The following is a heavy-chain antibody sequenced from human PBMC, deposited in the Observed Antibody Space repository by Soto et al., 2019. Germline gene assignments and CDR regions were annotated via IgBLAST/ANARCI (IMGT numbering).Heavy chain of an antibody. CDR2: ISAHNGNT. CDR1: GYTFTSYG. Sequence: QVHLVQSGGEVKKPGASVKVSCKGSGYTFTSYGITWVRQAPGQGLVWMGWISAHNGNTDYAQKLQGRDTLTRDISPSTAYMELRSLISVDTAVYYCARGRYGDYWGQGALVSGSS. CDR3: ARGRYGDY. D-gene: IGHD1-1*01. V-gene: IGHV1-18*01. J-gene: IGHJ4*02.